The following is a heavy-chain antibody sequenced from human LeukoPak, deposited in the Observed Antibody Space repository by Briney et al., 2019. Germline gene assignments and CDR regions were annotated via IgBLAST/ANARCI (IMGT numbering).Heavy chain of an antibody. J-gene: IGHJ4*02. V-gene: IGHV3-48*01. CDR2: ISSSIITI. D-gene: IGHD6-19*01. CDR1: GFTFSSYS. CDR3: ARESRAVAGHFDY. Sequence: GGSLRLSCAASGFTFSSYSMNWVRQAPGKGLEWVSYISSSIITIYYADSVKGRFAISRDNAKNSLYLQMNSLRAEDTAVYYCARESRAVAGHFDYWGQGTLVTVSS.